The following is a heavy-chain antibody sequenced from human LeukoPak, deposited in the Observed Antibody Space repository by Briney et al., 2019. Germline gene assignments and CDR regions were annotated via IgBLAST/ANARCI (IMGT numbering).Heavy chain of an antibody. D-gene: IGHD2-2*01. CDR3: ARGRSTFDY. Sequence: GGSLRLSCAAFGFTFSSYAINWVRQAPGKGLEWVSAISSTGSTTYYADSVKGRLTISRDNVKNSLYLQMNSLRAEDTALYYCARGRSTFDYWGQGTLVTVSS. V-gene: IGHV3-21*04. J-gene: IGHJ4*02. CDR1: GFTFSSYA. CDR2: ISSTGSTT.